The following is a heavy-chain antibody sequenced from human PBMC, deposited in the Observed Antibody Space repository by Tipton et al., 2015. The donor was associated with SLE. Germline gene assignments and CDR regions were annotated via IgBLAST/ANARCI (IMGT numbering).Heavy chain of an antibody. CDR1: GGSFSGYY. CDR3: ASQSSGWNDWYFDL. V-gene: IGHV4-34*01. D-gene: IGHD6-25*01. J-gene: IGHJ2*01. CDR2: ISHSRST. Sequence: TLSLTCAVYGGSFSGYYWSWIRQPPGKGLEWIGEISHSRSTNYNTSLKSRVTISVDTSKNQFSLTLSSVTAADTAIYYCASQSSGWNDWYFDLWGRGTLVTVSS.